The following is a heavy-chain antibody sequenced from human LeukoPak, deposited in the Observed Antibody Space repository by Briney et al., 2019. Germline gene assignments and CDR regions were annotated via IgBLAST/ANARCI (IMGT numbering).Heavy chain of an antibody. V-gene: IGHV3-23*01. J-gene: IGHJ4*02. Sequence: LSGVSLRLYCAASGFTFSRNAMSWVRQARGKGLEWVSSLSGSGGDTYYADSVKGRFTISRDNSKNTVYLQMNSLRAEDTAVYYCAKDPYGTRYFDYWGQGTLVTVSS. D-gene: IGHD2-2*01. CDR1: GFTFSRNA. CDR2: LSGSGGDT. CDR3: AKDPYGTRYFDY.